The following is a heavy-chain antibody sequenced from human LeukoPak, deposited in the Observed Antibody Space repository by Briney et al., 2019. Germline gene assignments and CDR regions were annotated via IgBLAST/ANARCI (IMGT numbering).Heavy chain of an antibody. V-gene: IGHV4-38-2*02. CDR1: GYSISSGYY. CDR2: IYHSGST. J-gene: IGHJ3*02. Sequence: PSETLSLTCTVSGYSISSGYYWGWIRQPPGKGLEWIGSIYHSGSTYYNPSLKSRVTISVDTSKNQFSLKLSSVTAADTAVYYCARDGHSGTLDGDAFDIWGQGTMVTVSS. CDR3: ARDGHSGTLDGDAFDI. D-gene: IGHD1-26*01.